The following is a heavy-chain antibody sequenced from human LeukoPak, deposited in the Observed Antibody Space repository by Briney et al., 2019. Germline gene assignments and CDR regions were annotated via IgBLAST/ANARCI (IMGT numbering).Heavy chain of an antibody. D-gene: IGHD1-26*01. CDR1: GFTFSSYA. J-gene: IGHJ6*02. Sequence: GGSLRLSCAASGFTFSSYAMSWVRQAPGKGLEWVSAISGSGGSTYYADSVKGRFTISRDNAKNSLYLHMNSLRADDTAVYYCARDRWELPHYYYYGLDVWGQGTTVTVSS. CDR2: ISGSGGST. V-gene: IGHV3-23*01. CDR3: ARDRWELPHYYYYGLDV.